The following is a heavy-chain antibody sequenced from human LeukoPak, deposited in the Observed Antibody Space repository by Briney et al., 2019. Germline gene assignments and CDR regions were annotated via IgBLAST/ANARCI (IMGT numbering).Heavy chain of an antibody. D-gene: IGHD6-19*01. J-gene: IGHJ4*02. CDR3: GRMDRRGRYRNDL. V-gene: IGHV4-34*01. CDR1: GGSFSGYY. CDR2: INHSGST. Sequence: SETLSLTCAVYGGSFSGYYWSWIRQPPGKGLEWIGEINHSGSTNYNPSLKSRVTISVDTSKNQFSLKLSSVTAADTAVYYWGRMDRRGRYRNDLRGQGTLVTVSS.